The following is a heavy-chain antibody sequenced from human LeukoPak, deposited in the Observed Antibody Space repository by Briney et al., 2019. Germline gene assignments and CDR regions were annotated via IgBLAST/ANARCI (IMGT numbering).Heavy chain of an antibody. J-gene: IGHJ4*02. D-gene: IGHD6-13*01. CDR2: IYSGGST. CDR3: ARDVSS. Sequence: PGGSLRLFCAVSGFSVRTNYMSWVRQAPGKGLEWVSVIYSGGSTYYADSVKGRFTISRDNSKNTLYLQMNSLRAEDTAVYYCARDVSSWGQGTLVTVSS. CDR1: GFSVRTNY. V-gene: IGHV3-66*01.